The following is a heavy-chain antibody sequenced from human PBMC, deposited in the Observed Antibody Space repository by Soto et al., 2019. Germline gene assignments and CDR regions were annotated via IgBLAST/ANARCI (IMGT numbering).Heavy chain of an antibody. CDR3: ARDYYYGSGSYYLDYYYGMDG. D-gene: IGHD3-10*01. V-gene: IGHV3-66*01. Sequence: EVQLVESGGGLVQPGGSLRLSCAASGFTVSSNDMSWVRQAPGKGLEWVSVIYSGGRTYYADSVKGGFTISRENSKNTLYLQLNSLIAEDTAVYYCARDYYYGSGSYYLDYYYGMDGWGQGTTVTVSS. CDR2: IYSGGRT. CDR1: GFTVSSND. J-gene: IGHJ6*02.